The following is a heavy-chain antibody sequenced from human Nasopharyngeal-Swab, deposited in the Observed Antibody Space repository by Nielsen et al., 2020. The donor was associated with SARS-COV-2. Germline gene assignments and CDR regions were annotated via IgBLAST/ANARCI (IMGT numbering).Heavy chain of an antibody. J-gene: IGHJ4*02. CDR3: ARSGYSNSDIDY. V-gene: IGHV1-69*13. CDR2: IIPIFGTA. D-gene: IGHD6-6*01. Sequence: SVKVSCKASGGTFSSYAISWVRQAPGQGLEWMGGIIPIFGTADYTQKFQDRVTITADESTSTAYMELSSLRSEDTAVYYCARSGYSNSDIDYWGQGTLVTVSS. CDR1: GGTFSSYA.